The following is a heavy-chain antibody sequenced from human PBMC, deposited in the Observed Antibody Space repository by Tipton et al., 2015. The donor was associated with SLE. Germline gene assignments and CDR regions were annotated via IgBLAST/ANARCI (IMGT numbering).Heavy chain of an antibody. V-gene: IGHV4-34*01. Sequence: TLSLTCAVCGGSFSGYYWSWIRQPPGKGLEWIGEINHSGSTNYNPSLKSRVTISVDTSKNQFSLKLSSVTAADTAVYYCARAGLAVYMDVWGKGTTVTVSS. CDR1: GGSFSGYY. CDR2: INHSGST. J-gene: IGHJ6*03. CDR3: ARAGLAVYMDV. D-gene: IGHD6-19*01.